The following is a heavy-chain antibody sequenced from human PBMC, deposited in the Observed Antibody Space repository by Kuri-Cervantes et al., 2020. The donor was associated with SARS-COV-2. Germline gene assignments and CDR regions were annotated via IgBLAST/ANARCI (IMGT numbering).Heavy chain of an antibody. J-gene: IGHJ4*02. CDR3: AKDKGGGGYKPSITLDY. D-gene: IGHD5-24*01. CDR2: INPVFGIA. V-gene: IGHV1-69*10. Sequence: SVKVSCKASGYTFSSYTISWVRQAPGQGLEWMGGINPVFGIANYAQKFQGRVTITADKSTSTGYMEMSSLRSEDTAVYYCAKDKGGGGYKPSITLDYWGQGTLVTVSS. CDR1: GYTFSSYT.